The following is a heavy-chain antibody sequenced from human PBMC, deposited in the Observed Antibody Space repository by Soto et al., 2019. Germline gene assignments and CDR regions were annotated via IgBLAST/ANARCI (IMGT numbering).Heavy chain of an antibody. CDR3: ARAGSRSKTEFDY. J-gene: IGHJ4*02. V-gene: IGHV3-11*01. CDR2: ISSSSGTI. Sequence: GGSLRLSCAASSFTFSDYYMTWIRQAPGKGLEWVAYISSSSGTISHADSVKGRFTISRDNAKNSLYLQMNSLRADDTAVYYCARAGSRSKTEFDYWGQGTLVTVSS. CDR1: SFTFSDYY. D-gene: IGHD1-1*01.